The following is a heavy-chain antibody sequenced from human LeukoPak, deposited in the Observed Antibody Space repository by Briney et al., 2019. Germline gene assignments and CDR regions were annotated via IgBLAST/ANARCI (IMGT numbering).Heavy chain of an antibody. D-gene: IGHD3-22*01. CDR1: GGSISSYY. Sequence: SETLSLTCTVSGGSISSYYWSWIRQPPGKGLEWIGYIYYSGSTNYNPSLKSRVTISVDTSKNQFSLKLSSVTAADTAVYYCARVYYYDSSGCFDIWGQGTMVTVSS. J-gene: IGHJ3*02. V-gene: IGHV4-59*12. CDR2: IYYSGST. CDR3: ARVYYYDSSGCFDI.